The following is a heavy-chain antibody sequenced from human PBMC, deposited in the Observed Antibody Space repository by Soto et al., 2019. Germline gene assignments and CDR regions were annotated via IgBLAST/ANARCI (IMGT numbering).Heavy chain of an antibody. D-gene: IGHD3-22*01. V-gene: IGHV1-69*13. J-gene: IGHJ3*02. CDR1: GGTFSSYA. Sequence: GASVKVSCKASGGTFSSYAISWVRQAPGQGLEWMGGIIPIFGTANYAQKFQGRVTITADESTSTAYMELSSLRSEDTAVYYCASAPGGYYYDSSGYYYAFDIWGQGTVVTVSS. CDR3: ASAPGGYYYDSSGYYYAFDI. CDR2: IIPIFGTA.